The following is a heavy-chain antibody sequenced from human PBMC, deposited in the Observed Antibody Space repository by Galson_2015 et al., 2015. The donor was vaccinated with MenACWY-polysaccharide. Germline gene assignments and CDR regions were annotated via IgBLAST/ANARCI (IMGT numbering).Heavy chain of an antibody. Sequence: SLRLSCAASGFTFSSYGMHWVRQAPGKGLEYVSAISSNGGSTYYGDSVKGRFTISRDNSKNTLYLQMGSLRAEDMAVYYCARGGCSSTSCYPDTYFDYWGLGTLVTVSS. D-gene: IGHD2-2*01. V-gene: IGHV3-64*02. CDR2: ISSNGGST. CDR3: ARGGCSSTSCYPDTYFDY. J-gene: IGHJ4*02. CDR1: GFTFSSYG.